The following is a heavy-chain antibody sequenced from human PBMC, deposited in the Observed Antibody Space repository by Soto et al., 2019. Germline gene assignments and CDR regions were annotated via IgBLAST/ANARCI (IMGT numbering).Heavy chain of an antibody. CDR2: ISGSGDNA. J-gene: IGHJ4*02. D-gene: IGHD3-16*01. Sequence: GGSLRLSCAASGFTFSSYGMHWVRQAPGKGLEWVSTISGSGDNAYYADSVKGRFTISRVSSKNTMYLQMNSLRADDTAVYYCSKAPGEPYHDYVWGTTIDYWGQGTLVTVSS. CDR3: SKAPGEPYHDYVWGTTIDY. V-gene: IGHV3-23*01. CDR1: GFTFSSYG.